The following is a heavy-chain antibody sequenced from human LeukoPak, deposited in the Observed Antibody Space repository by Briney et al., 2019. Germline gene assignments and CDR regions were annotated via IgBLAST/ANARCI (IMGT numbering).Heavy chain of an antibody. CDR1: GYTFTCYY. J-gene: IGHJ4*02. CDR2: INPNSGGT. CDR3: ARDRGKAVAGTGY. D-gene: IGHD6-19*01. Sequence: ASVKVSCKASGYTFTCYYMHWVRQAPGQGLEWMGWINPNSGGTNYAQKFQGRVTMTRDTSISTAYMELSRLRSDDTAVYYCARDRGKAVAGTGYWGQGTLVTVSS. V-gene: IGHV1-2*02.